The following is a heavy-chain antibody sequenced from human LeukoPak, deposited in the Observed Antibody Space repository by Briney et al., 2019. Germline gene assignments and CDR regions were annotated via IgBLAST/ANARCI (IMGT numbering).Heavy chain of an antibody. CDR1: GTYW. D-gene: IGHD2/OR15-2a*01. Sequence: PSGGSLRLSCAASGTYWMHWVRQAPGKGLVWVSHINSDGSWTGYADSVKGRFTISKDNAKNTVSLQMNNLRAEDTAVYYCVTFHETYWGRGTLVTVSS. CDR3: VTFHETY. V-gene: IGHV3-74*01. CDR2: INSDGSWT. J-gene: IGHJ4*02.